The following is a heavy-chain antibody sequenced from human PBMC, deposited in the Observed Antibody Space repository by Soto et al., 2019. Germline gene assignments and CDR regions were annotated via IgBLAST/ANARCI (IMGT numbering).Heavy chain of an antibody. V-gene: IGHV1-24*01. D-gene: IGHD3-10*01. CDR2: FDPEDGET. J-gene: IGHJ4*02. CDR1: GYTLTELS. CDR3: ARAGWFAEGYFDF. Sequence: GASVKVSCKVSGYTLTELSMHWVRQAPGKGLEWMGGFDPEDGETIYAQKFQGRVTITRDTSARTVYMEPRSLRFEDTATYYCARAGWFAEGYFDFWGQGTPVTVSS.